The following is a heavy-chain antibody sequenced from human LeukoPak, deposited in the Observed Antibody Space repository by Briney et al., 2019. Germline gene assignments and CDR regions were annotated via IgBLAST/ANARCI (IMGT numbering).Heavy chain of an antibody. V-gene: IGHV3-33*01. J-gene: IGHJ6*02. CDR3: ARDPQQLWFPAHYYYYGMDV. CDR2: IWYDGSNK. CDR1: GFTFSSYG. Sequence: PGRSLRLSCAASGFTFSSYGMHWVRQAPGKGLEWVAVIWYDGSNKYYADSVKGRFTISRDNSKNTLYLQMNSLRAEDTAVYYCARDPQQLWFPAHYYYYGMDVWGQGTTVTVSS. D-gene: IGHD6-13*01.